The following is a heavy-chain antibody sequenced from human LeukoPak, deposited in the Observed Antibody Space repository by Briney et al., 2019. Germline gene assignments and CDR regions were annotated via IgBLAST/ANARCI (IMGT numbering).Heavy chain of an antibody. Sequence: GGSLRLSCAASGFIFSSYVMSWVRHAPGKGLEWVLGVSASGDRTYYGDSVKVRFTISRDNSKNTLYLQMNSLRAEDTAVYYCAKDLPKITIFGALQHWGQGTLVTVSS. CDR1: GFIFSSYV. D-gene: IGHD3-3*01. CDR2: VSASGDRT. CDR3: AKDLPKITIFGALQH. J-gene: IGHJ1*01. V-gene: IGHV3-23*01.